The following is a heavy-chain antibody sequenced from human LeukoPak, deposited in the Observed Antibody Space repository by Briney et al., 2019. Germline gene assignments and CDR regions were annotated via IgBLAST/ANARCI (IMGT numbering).Heavy chain of an antibody. CDR2: ISSSSSYI. D-gene: IGHD5-18*01. CDR1: GFTYSSYS. Sequence: GGSLRLSCAASGFTYSSYSVNWVRQAPGKGLEWVSSISSSSSYIYYADSVKGRFTISRDNAKNSLYLQMNSLRAEDTAVYYCAREGYSYGYDYWGQGTLVTVSS. J-gene: IGHJ4*02. V-gene: IGHV3-21*01. CDR3: AREGYSYGYDY.